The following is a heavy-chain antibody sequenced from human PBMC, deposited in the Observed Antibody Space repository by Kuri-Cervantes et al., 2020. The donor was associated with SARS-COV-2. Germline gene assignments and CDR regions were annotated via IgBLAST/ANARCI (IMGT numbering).Heavy chain of an antibody. V-gene: IGHV4-39*01. CDR1: GGSISSSSYY. Sequence: SETLSLTCTVSGGSISSSSYYRGWIRQPPGKGLEWIGSIYYSGSTYYNPSLKSRVTISVDTSKNQFSLKLSSVTAADTAVYYCARQSVVASDDWGQGTPVTVSS. J-gene: IGHJ4*02. D-gene: IGHD2-15*01. CDR3: ARQSVVASDD. CDR2: IYYSGST.